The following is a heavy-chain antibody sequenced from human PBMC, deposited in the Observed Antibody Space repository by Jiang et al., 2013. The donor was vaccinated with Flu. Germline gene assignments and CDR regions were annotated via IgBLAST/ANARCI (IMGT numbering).Heavy chain of an antibody. J-gene: IGHJ4*02. D-gene: IGHD2-8*01. Sequence: GPGLVKPSETLSLTCTVSDDSINTYYWSWIRQPPGKGLEWIGYFFYTGSTNYNPSLESRVTISVDTSKNQLSLKLTSVTAADTAVYYCTRQSLYYFDYWGQGILVTVSS. CDR2: FFYTGST. V-gene: IGHV4-59*01. CDR3: TRQSLYYFDY. CDR1: DDSINTYY.